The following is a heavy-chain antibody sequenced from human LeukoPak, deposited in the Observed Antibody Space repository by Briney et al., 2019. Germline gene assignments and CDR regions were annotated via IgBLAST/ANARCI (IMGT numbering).Heavy chain of an antibody. V-gene: IGHV3-48*01. CDR1: GFTFSSYS. Sequence: PGGSLRLSCAASGFTFSSYSMNWVRQAPGKGLEWVSYISSSSSTIYYADSVKGRFTISRDNAKNSLYLQMNSLKTEDTAVYYCTTDSPVAGTNFDYWGQGTLVTVSS. CDR3: TTDSPVAGTNFDY. D-gene: IGHD6-19*01. CDR2: ISSSSSTI. J-gene: IGHJ4*02.